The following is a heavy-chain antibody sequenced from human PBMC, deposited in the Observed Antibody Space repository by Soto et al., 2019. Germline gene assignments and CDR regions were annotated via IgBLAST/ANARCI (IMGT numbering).Heavy chain of an antibody. CDR2: FDPEDGET. J-gene: IGHJ6*02. CDR3: ATGNPAAGNYYYGMDV. Sequence: ASVKVSCKVSGYTLTELSMHWVLQAPGKGLEWMGGFDPEDGETIYAQKFQGRVTMTEDTSTDTAYMELSSLRSEDTAVYYCATGNPAAGNYYYGMDVWGQGTTVTVSS. V-gene: IGHV1-24*01. CDR1: GYTLTELS. D-gene: IGHD6-13*01.